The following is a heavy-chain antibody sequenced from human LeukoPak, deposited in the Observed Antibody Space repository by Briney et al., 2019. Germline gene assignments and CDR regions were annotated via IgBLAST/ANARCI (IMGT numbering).Heavy chain of an antibody. D-gene: IGHD3-16*01. CDR3: ARIGVGFYYYMDV. V-gene: IGHV4-34*01. CDR1: GDSISGYY. CDR2: INHSGST. Sequence: SETLSLTCTVSGDSISGYYWSWIRQPPGKGLEWIGEINHSGSTNYNPSLKSRVTISVDTSKNQFSLKLSSVTAADTAVYYCARIGVGFYYYMDVWGKGTTVTVSS. J-gene: IGHJ6*03.